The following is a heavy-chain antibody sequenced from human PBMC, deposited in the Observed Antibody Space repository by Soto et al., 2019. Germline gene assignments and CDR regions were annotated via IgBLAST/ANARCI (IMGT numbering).Heavy chain of an antibody. D-gene: IGHD6-19*01. V-gene: IGHV3-9*01. Sequence: GGSLRLSCAASGFIFDDYAMHWVRQAPGKGLEWVSGISWNSGGIGYADSVKGRFTISRDNAKNSLYLQMNSLRAEDTAVYYCARGPPSDRIAVAAPRRRPNWFDPWGQGTLVTVSS. CDR1: GFIFDDYA. CDR3: ARGPPSDRIAVAAPRRRPNWFDP. CDR2: ISWNSGGI. J-gene: IGHJ5*02.